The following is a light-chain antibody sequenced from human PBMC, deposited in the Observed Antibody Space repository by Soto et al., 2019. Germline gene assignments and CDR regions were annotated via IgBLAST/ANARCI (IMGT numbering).Light chain of an antibody. CDR3: QQYNSPPTT. V-gene: IGKV1-33*01. Sequence: DIQMTQSPSSLSASIGDGVTITCQASHYVNSYVNWYQQRPGKAPKVLIYGASNLEAGVPSRLSGRGSGTHFTFTISSLKPEDMATYYCQQYNSPPTTFGGGTKVEIK. J-gene: IGKJ4*01. CDR2: GAS. CDR1: HYVNSY.